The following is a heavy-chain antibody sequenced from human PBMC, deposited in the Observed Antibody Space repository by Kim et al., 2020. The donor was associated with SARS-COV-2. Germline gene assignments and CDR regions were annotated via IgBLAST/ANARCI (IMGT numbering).Heavy chain of an antibody. CDR2: INQDGSEK. CDR1: GFTFSSYW. V-gene: IGHV3-7*01. J-gene: IGHJ6*02. Sequence: GGSLRLSCAASGFTFSSYWMSWVRQAPGKGLEWVANINQDGSEKYYVDSVKGRFTISRDNAKNSLYLQMNSLRAEDTAVYYCARDKGRRITIFGVVIPYYHCMDVWGQGTTVTVSS. CDR3: ARDKGRRITIFGVVIPYYHCMDV. D-gene: IGHD3-3*01.